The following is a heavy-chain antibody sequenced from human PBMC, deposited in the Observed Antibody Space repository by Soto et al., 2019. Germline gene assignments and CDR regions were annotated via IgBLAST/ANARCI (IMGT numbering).Heavy chain of an antibody. CDR1: VGSISSYY. J-gene: IGHJ4*02. V-gene: IGHV4-59*08. CDR3: ARYYGGYSDY. CDR2: IYYSGGT. Sequence: PSETLSLTCTVSVGSISSYYWSWIRQPPGKGLEWIGYIYYSGGTXXXPSLKSRVXISVDTSKNQFXLKLSXLTAADTAVYYCARYYGGYSDYWGQGTLVTVSS. D-gene: IGHD3-10*01.